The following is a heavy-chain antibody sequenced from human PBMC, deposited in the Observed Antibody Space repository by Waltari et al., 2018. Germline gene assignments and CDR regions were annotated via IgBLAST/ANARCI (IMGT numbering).Heavy chain of an antibody. CDR3: ARFGDIMGREFHGY. J-gene: IGHJ4*02. CDR1: GYTFTGYY. Sequence: VKVSCKASGYTFTGYYMHWVRQAPGQGLEWMGWINPNSGGTNYAQKFQGRVTMTRDTSISTAYMELSRLRSDDTAVYYCARFGDIMGREFHGYWGQGTLVTVSS. V-gene: IGHV1-2*02. D-gene: IGHD3-16*01. CDR2: INPNSGGT.